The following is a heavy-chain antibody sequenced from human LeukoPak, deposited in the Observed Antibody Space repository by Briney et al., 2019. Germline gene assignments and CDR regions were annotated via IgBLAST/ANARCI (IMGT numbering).Heavy chain of an antibody. CDR1: GFSFRTYE. CDR2: INSSGSTI. D-gene: IGHD3-10*02. V-gene: IGHV3-48*03. Sequence: PGGSLRLSYAASGFSFRTYEFHWVRHAPGKGLEGVSYINSSGSTIYYADSVKGRFTIYRDNAKNSLYLQMNSLRAEDTAVYYCAELGITMIGGVWGRGTTVTLSS. J-gene: IGHJ6*04. CDR3: AELGITMIGGV.